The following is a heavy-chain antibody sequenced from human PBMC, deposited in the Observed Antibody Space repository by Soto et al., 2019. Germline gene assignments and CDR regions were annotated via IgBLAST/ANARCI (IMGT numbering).Heavy chain of an antibody. CDR3: ARDPIFGVVKFPNGMDV. CDR1: GFTVSSNY. D-gene: IGHD3-3*01. CDR2: IYSGGST. J-gene: IGHJ6*02. Sequence: GGSLRLSCAASGFTVSSNYMSWVRQAPGKGLEWVSVIYSGGSTYYADSVKGRFTISRDNSKNTLYLQMNSLRAEDTAVYYCARDPIFGVVKFPNGMDVWGQGTTVTVS. V-gene: IGHV3-53*01.